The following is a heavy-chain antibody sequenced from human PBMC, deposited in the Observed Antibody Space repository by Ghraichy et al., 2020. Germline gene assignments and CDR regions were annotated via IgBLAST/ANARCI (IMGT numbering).Heavy chain of an antibody. Sequence: GGSLRLSCAVSGFTVSSNYMTWVRQAPGKGLDWVSVIYSGGTTYYADSVKGRFTISRDNSKNTLYLHMNSLGAEDTAVYYCARDGGMSCGGDCYINYGMDVWGQGTSVTVSS. CDR2: IYSGGTT. CDR1: GFTVSSNY. D-gene: IGHD2-21*02. J-gene: IGHJ6*02. V-gene: IGHV3-66*01. CDR3: ARDGGMSCGGDCYINYGMDV.